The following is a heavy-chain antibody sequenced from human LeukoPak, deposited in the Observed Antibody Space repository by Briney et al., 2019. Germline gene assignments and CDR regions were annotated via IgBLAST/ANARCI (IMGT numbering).Heavy chain of an antibody. Sequence: PSETLSLTCAVYGGSFSGYYWSWIRQPPGKGLEWIGEINHSGSTNYNPSLKSRVTISVDTSKNQFSLKLSSVTAADTAVYYCARVGSSSWYPNWFDPWGQGTLATVSS. CDR1: GGSFSGYY. CDR3: ARVGSSSWYPNWFDP. J-gene: IGHJ5*02. V-gene: IGHV4-34*01. D-gene: IGHD6-13*01. CDR2: INHSGST.